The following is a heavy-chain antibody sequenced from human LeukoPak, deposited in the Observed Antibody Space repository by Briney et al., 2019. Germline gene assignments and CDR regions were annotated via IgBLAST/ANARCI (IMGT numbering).Heavy chain of an antibody. CDR2: ISSSSSSI. CDR1: GFTFSSWS. V-gene: IGHV3-48*02. D-gene: IGHD2-15*01. Sequence: GGSLRLSCAAAGFTFSSWSMNWVRLAPGKGPEWVSHISSSSSSIYYEDSVKGRFTISRDNAKNSLYLQMNSLRDEDTAVYYCARRGGKCSGGSCYFFDYWGQGTLVTVSS. J-gene: IGHJ4*02. CDR3: ARRGGKCSGGSCYFFDY.